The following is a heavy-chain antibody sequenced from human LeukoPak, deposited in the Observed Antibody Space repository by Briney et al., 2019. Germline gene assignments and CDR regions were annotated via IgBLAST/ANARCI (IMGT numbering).Heavy chain of an antibody. J-gene: IGHJ4*02. Sequence: GGSLRLSCAASGFTFSDYYMDWIRQTPGKGLEWVSYISGSSSDTNYADSARGRFTISRDNAKNTLYLQMSSLRGEDTAVYYCARRKGDYHPFDYWGQGTLVTVSS. V-gene: IGHV3-11*06. CDR2: ISGSSSDT. D-gene: IGHD4-17*01. CDR1: GFTFSDYY. CDR3: ARRKGDYHPFDY.